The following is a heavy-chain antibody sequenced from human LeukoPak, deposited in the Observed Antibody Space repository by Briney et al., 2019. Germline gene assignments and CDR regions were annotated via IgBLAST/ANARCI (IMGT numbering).Heavy chain of an antibody. J-gene: IGHJ4*02. Sequence: SETLSLTCTVSGGSISSYYWSWIRQPPGKGLEWIGYIYYSGSTNYNPSLKSRVTISVDSSKNQFSLKLSSVTAADTAVYYCARSHSVWTSFDYWGQGTLVTVSS. CDR1: GGSISSYY. D-gene: IGHD3/OR15-3a*01. CDR3: ARSHSVWTSFDY. CDR2: IYYSGST. V-gene: IGHV4-59*01.